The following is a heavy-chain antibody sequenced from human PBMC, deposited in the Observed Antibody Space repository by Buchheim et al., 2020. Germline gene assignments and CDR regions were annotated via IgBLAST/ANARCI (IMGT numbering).Heavy chain of an antibody. J-gene: IGHJ4*02. Sequence: EVQLVESGGGLVQPGGSLRLSCAASGFTFSSYSMNWVRQAPGKGLEWVSYISSSSSTIYHADSVKGRFPLFRDNPKNSLYLQMNSLRAEDTAVYYCARERGYNYGYSDYWGQGTL. V-gene: IGHV3-48*04. CDR3: ARERGYNYGYSDY. D-gene: IGHD5-18*01. CDR2: ISSSSSTI. CDR1: GFTFSSYS.